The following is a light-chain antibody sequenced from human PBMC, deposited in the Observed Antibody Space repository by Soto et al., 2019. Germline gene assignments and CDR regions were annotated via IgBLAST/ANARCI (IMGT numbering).Light chain of an antibody. CDR3: QQYYSYPPT. J-gene: IGKJ1*01. CDR2: ATS. CDR1: QSISSY. V-gene: IGKV1-39*01. Sequence: DIQMTQSPSSLSASVGDRVTITCRASQSISSYLNWYQQKPGKAPKVLIYATSSLQSGVPSRFSGSGSGTDFTLTISCLQSEDFATYYCQQYYSYPPTFGQGTKVDIK.